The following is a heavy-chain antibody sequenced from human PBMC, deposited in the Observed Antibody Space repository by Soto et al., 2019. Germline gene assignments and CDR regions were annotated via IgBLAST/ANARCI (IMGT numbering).Heavy chain of an antibody. V-gene: IGHV2-5*01. CDR2: IYWNDDK. CDR3: ARASSWPPYYYYGMDV. J-gene: IGHJ6*02. CDR1: GFSLSTSGVG. Sequence: SGPTLVNPTQTLTLTCTFSGFSLSTSGVGVGWIRQPPGKALEWLALIYWNDDKRYSPSLKSRLTITKDTSKNQVVLTMTNMDPVDTATYYCARASSWPPYYYYGMDVWGQGTTVTVSS. D-gene: IGHD6-13*01.